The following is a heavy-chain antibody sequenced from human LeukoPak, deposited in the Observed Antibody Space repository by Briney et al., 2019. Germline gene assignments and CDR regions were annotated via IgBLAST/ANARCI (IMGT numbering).Heavy chain of an antibody. CDR3: ARELYSSGEGAFDI. Sequence: GGSLRLSCAASGFTVSSNYMSWVRRAPGKGLEWVSVIYSGGSTYYADSVKGRFTISRDNSKNTLYLQMNSLRAEDTAVYYCARELYSSGEGAFDIWGQGTMVTVSS. CDR1: GFTVSSNY. V-gene: IGHV3-53*01. J-gene: IGHJ3*02. D-gene: IGHD6-19*01. CDR2: IYSGGST.